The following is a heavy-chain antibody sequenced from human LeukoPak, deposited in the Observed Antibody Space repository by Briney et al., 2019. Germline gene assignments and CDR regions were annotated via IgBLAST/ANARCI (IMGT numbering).Heavy chain of an antibody. CDR3: ARDYTGIVGATVKGDY. V-gene: IGHV1-69*04. J-gene: IGHJ4*02. CDR1: GGTFSSYA. CDR2: IIPILGIA. Sequence: SVKVSCKASGGTFSSYAISWVRQAPGQGLEWMGRIIPILGIANYAQKFQGRVTITADKSTSTAYMELSSLRSDDTAVYYCARDYTGIVGATVKGDYWGQGTLVTVSS. D-gene: IGHD1-26*01.